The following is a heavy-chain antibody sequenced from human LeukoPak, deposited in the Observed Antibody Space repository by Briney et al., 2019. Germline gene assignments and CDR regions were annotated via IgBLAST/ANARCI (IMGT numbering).Heavy chain of an antibody. D-gene: IGHD3-10*01. CDR3: ARDMVRGVRKLLDY. CDR2: ISSSGSTI. J-gene: IGHJ4*02. V-gene: IGHV3-11*01. CDR1: GFTFSDYY. Sequence: GGSLRLSCAASGFTFSDYYMSWIRQAPGKGLEWVSYISSSGSTIYYADSVKGRFTISRDNAKNSLYLQMNSLRAEDTAVYYCARDMVRGVRKLLDYWGQGTLVTVSS.